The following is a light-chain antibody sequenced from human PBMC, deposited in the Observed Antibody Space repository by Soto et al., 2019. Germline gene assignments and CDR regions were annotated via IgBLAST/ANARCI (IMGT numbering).Light chain of an antibody. Sequence: EIVLTQSPGTLSLSPGERATLSCRASQSVSSIYLAWYQQKPGQAPRLLIYGASSRDTGIPDRFSGSGSGTDFTLTISRLEPEDFSVYYCQHYGSSRWPFAQGTDVDIK. CDR3: QHYGSSRWP. CDR1: QSVSSIY. CDR2: GAS. J-gene: IGKJ1*01. V-gene: IGKV3-20*01.